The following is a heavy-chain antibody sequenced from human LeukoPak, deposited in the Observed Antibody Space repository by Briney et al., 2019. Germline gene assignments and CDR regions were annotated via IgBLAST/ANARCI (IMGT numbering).Heavy chain of an antibody. CDR2: IRNDGDVI. V-gene: IGHV3-30*02. CDR3: AKDMGSSWERNAFDI. D-gene: IGHD6-13*01. J-gene: IGHJ3*02. CDR1: GFTFTSFG. Sequence: PGGSLRLSCAASGFTFTSFGMQWVRQTPGKGLEWVAFIRNDGDVIYYADSVKGRFTISRDNAKNSLYLQMNSLRAEDTALYYCAKDMGSSWERNAFDIWGQGTMVTVSS.